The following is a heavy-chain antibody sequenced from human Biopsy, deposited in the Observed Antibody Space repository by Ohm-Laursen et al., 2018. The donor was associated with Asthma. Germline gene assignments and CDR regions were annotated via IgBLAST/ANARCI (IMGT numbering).Heavy chain of an antibody. D-gene: IGHD1-1*01. V-gene: IGHV3-30*01. J-gene: IGHJ3*02. CDR3: VRDGTDDAFDI. Sequence: SLRLSCTASGFGFSNFAIHWVRQAPGKGLEWVGVISKDASTQDYADSVKGRFTMARDNSKNTLDLQMNSLREEDTAVYYCVRDGTDDAFDIWGQGTVVSVSS. CDR1: GFGFSNFA. CDR2: ISKDASTQ.